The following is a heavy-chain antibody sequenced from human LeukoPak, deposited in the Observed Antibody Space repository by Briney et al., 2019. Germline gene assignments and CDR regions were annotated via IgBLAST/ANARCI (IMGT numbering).Heavy chain of an antibody. J-gene: IGHJ4*02. CDR2: INTDGTST. Sequence: GGSLRLSCAASGFTFSSYWMHWVRQAPGKGLVWVSRINTDGTSTTYADSVKGRFTISRDNAKNTLYLQMNSLRAEDTAVYYCARDYTYCGGDYYFDYWAQGTLVTVSS. CDR1: GFTFSSYW. CDR3: ARDYTYCGGDYYFDY. D-gene: IGHD2-21*02. V-gene: IGHV3-74*01.